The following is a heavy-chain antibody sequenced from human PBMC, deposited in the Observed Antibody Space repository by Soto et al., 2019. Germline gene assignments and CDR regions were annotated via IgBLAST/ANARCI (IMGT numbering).Heavy chain of an antibody. Sequence: QVQLQESGPGLVKPSETLSLTCTVSGGSISSYYWSWIRQPPGKGLEWIGYIYYSGSTNYNPSLKSRVTISVDTSKNQFSLNLSSVTAADTAVYYCARDRSLDYWGQGTLVTVSS. CDR3: ARDRSLDY. V-gene: IGHV4-59*01. J-gene: IGHJ4*02. CDR1: GGSISSYY. CDR2: IYYSGST.